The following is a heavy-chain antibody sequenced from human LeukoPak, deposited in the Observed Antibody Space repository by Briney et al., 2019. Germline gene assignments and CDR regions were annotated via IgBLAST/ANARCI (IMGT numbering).Heavy chain of an antibody. J-gene: IGHJ4*02. V-gene: IGHV3-64D*06. CDR2: ISTNGGST. CDR3: VKRTRFSYYFDY. D-gene: IGHD3-10*01. Sequence: GGSLRLSCSVSGFSFSSHAMHWVRQAPGKGLEYVSGISTNGGSTSYADSVKGRFTISRDNSKNTLYHQMSSLRGEDTAVYYCVKRTRFSYYFDYWGQGTLVTVSS. CDR1: GFSFSSHA.